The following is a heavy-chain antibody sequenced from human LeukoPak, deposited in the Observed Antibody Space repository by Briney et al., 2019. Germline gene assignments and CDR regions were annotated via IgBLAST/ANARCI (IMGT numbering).Heavy chain of an antibody. CDR2: INHSGST. CDR1: GGSFSGYY. CDR3: ARGMSGYDFGSGYYYYYYMDV. J-gene: IGHJ6*03. D-gene: IGHD5-12*01. V-gene: IGHV4-34*01. Sequence: PSETLSLTCAVYGGSFSGYYWSWIRQPPGKGLEWIGEINHSGSTNYNPSLKSRVTISVDTSKNQFSLKLSSVTAADTAVYYCARGMSGYDFGSGYYYYYYMDVWGKGTTVTVSS.